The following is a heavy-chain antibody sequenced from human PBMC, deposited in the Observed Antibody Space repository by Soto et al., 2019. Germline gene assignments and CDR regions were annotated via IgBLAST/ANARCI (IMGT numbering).Heavy chain of an antibody. J-gene: IGHJ4*02. CDR2: INPNSGGT. D-gene: IGHD3-9*01. V-gene: IGHV1-2*04. Sequence: ASVKVSCKASGYTFTGYYMHWVRQAPGQGLEWMGWINPNSGGTNYAQKFQGWVTMTRDTSISTAYMELSSLRSEDTAVYYCATRYDILTGYEPHSYDYWGQGTLVTVSS. CDR3: ATRYDILTGYEPHSYDY. CDR1: GYTFTGYY.